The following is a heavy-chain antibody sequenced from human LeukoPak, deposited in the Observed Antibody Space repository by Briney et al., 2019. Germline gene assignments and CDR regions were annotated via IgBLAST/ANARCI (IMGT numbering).Heavy chain of an antibody. CDR3: ARADDSSPWGYYYGMDV. D-gene: IGHD6-6*01. CDR2: INHSGST. CDR1: GGSFSGYY. J-gene: IGHJ6*02. Sequence: SETLSLTCAVYGGSFSGYYWSWIRQPPGKGLEWIGEINHSGSTNYNPSLKSRVTISVDTSKNQFSLKLSSVTAADTAVYYCARADDSSPWGYYYGMDVWGQGTTVTVSS. V-gene: IGHV4-34*01.